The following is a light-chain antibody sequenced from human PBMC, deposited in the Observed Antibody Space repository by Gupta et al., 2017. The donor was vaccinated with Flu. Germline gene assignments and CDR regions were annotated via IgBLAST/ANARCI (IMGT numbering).Light chain of an antibody. Sequence: GKTAVTTCSGDVVAEEFVYWHRQKTGQAQLLVMFKDTKRAAGIPGLSSGSSAGTTVTFTIRGVEEEDAADYYCQTADSNYNWVFGGGTKLTVV. CDR3: QTADSNYNWV. V-gene: IGLV3-25*03. J-gene: IGLJ3*02. CDR1: VVAEEF. CDR2: KDT.